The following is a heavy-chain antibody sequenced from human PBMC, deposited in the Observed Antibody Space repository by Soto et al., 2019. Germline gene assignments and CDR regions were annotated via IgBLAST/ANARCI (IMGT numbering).Heavy chain of an antibody. Sequence: GGSLRLSCAASGFTFSSYSMNWVRQAPGKGLEWVSYISSSSSTIYYADSVKGRFTISRDNAKNSLYLQMNSLRDEDTVLYYCARDDSATVTIYYGMDVWGQGTTVTVSS. CDR3: ARDDSATVTIYYGMDV. CDR2: ISSSSSTI. D-gene: IGHD4-17*01. V-gene: IGHV3-48*02. CDR1: GFTFSSYS. J-gene: IGHJ6*02.